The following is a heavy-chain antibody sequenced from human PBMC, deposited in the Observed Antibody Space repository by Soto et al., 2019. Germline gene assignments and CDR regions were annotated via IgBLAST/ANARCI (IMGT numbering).Heavy chain of an antibody. CDR2: IYYSGSA. CDR1: GDSVSSGGAY. CDR3: ARLKSRYYKIISYSFDC. D-gene: IGHD3-10*01. Sequence: QVQLQESGPGLVKPSQTLSLTCTVSGDSVSSGGAYWSWIRQHPGKGLEWIGYIYYSGSASYTPSFKSRLTISLDTSQNQVSLRLSSGTAADTAVYYCARLKSRYYKIISYSFDCWGRGALVTVSS. V-gene: IGHV4-31*03. J-gene: IGHJ4*02.